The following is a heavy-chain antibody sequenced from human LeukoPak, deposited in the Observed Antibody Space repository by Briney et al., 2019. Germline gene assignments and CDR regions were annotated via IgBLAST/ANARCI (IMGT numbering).Heavy chain of an antibody. J-gene: IGHJ5*02. CDR3: AKDLMRDRWFGES. CDR2: ISYDGSNK. D-gene: IGHD3-10*01. V-gene: IGHV3-30*04. Sequence: GRSLRLSCAASGFTFSSYAMHWVRQAPGKGLEWVAVISYDGSNKYYADSVKGRFTISRDTSRNTLYLQMNRLTAEDTGTYYCAKDLMRDRWFGESWGQGTLVTVSS. CDR1: GFTFSSYA.